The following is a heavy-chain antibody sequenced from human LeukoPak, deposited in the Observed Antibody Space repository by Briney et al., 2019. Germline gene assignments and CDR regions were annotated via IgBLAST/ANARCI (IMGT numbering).Heavy chain of an antibody. Sequence: GASVKVSCKASGGTFSSYAISWVRQAPGQGLEWMGGIIPIFGTANYAQKFQGRVTITADESTSTAYMELSSLRSEDTAVYYCARHPPEWEPVDYWGQGTLVTVSS. J-gene: IGHJ4*02. D-gene: IGHD1-26*01. V-gene: IGHV1-69*13. CDR2: IIPIFGTA. CDR1: GGTFSSYA. CDR3: ARHPPEWEPVDY.